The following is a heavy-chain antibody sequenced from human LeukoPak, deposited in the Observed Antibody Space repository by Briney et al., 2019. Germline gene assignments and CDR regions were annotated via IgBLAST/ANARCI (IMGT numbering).Heavy chain of an antibody. CDR1: GFTFSSYA. Sequence: GGSLRLSCAASGFTFSSYAMSCVRQAPGKGLEWVSAISGSGGSTYYADSVKGRFTISRDNSKNTLYLQMNSLRAEDTAVYYCARHPHLAGFDYWGQGTLVTVSS. J-gene: IGHJ4*02. CDR2: ISGSGGST. V-gene: IGHV3-23*01. CDR3: ARHPHLAGFDY.